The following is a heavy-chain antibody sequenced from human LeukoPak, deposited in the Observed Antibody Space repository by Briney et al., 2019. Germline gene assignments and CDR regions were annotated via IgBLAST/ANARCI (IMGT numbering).Heavy chain of an antibody. CDR1: GFTFSSYG. CDR2: IRYDGSNK. Sequence: GGSLRLSCAASGFTFSSYGMHWVRQAPGKGLEWVAFIRYDGSNKYYADSVKGRFTISRDNSKNTLYLQMNSLRAEDTAVYYCANAHSSSSRWYFDLWGRGTLVTVSS. J-gene: IGHJ2*01. V-gene: IGHV3-30*02. D-gene: IGHD6-6*01. CDR3: ANAHSSSSRWYFDL.